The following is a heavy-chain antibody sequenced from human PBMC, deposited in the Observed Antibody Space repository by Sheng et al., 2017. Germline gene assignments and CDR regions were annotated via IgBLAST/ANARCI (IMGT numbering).Heavy chain of an antibody. CDR3: ARGSDVYSYGRDVFPI. CDR1: GGSINKNY. V-gene: IGHV4-59*12. CDR2: IYFTGSS. Sequence: QVQLQESGPRLVRPSETLSLTCDVSGGSINKNYWSWLRQSPNKGLEWIGYIYFTGSSKYNPSLKSRISISGDTSTNQIYLRLTSVTAADTAVYYCARGSDVYSYGRDVFPIWGQGTVVTVSS. J-gene: IGHJ3*02. D-gene: IGHD5-18*01.